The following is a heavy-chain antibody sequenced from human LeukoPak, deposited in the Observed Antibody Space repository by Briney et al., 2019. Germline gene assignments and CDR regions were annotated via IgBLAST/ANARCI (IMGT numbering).Heavy chain of an antibody. CDR1: GGSIISYS. CDR3: ARDGAVAGIGGYYYYHYMDV. CDR2: IYYTGST. Sequence: SETLSLTCTVSGGSIISYSWSWIRQPPGKGLEWMGFIYYTGSTNYNPSLKSRVTISVGKSRNQVSLRLSSVTAADTAVYYCARDGAVAGIGGYYYYHYMDVWGKGTTVTVSS. V-gene: IGHV4-59*01. D-gene: IGHD6-19*01. J-gene: IGHJ6*03.